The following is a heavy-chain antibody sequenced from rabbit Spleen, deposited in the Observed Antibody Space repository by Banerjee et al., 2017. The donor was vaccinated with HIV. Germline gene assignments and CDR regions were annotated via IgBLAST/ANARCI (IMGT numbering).Heavy chain of an antibody. D-gene: IGHD1-1*01. CDR2: INAVTGKS. J-gene: IGHJ4*01. V-gene: IGHV1S45*01. CDR1: GFSFSNKAV. CDR3: ARDLVAVIGWNFNL. Sequence: QERLVESGGGLVQPEGSLTLTCTASGFSFSNKAVMCWVRQAPGKGLEWIACINAVTGKSVYASWAKGRFIMSRTPSTTVTLQMTSLTAADTATYFCARDLVAVIGWNFNLWGPGTLVTVS.